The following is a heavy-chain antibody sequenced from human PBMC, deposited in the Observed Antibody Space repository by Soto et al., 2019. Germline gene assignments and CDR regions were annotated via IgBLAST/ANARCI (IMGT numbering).Heavy chain of an antibody. CDR2: IYYSGRM. V-gene: IGHV4-31*03. J-gene: IGHJ5*01. Sequence: PSETRSLTCPFSVESIIGCRYYWSCILQDPGKGLEWIGDIYYSGRMKSNPSLKSRVAMSVDTSKDQFSLNLSSVTAADTAVYFCAGYNAYIAGFDSWGWGTLVTVSS. CDR1: VESIIGCRYY. CDR3: AGYNAYIAGFDS. D-gene: IGHD1-20*01.